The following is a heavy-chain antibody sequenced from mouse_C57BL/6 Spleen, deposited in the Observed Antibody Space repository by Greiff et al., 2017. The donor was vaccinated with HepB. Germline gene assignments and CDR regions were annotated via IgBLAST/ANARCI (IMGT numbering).Heavy chain of an antibody. V-gene: IGHV1-76*01. CDR3: ARNPLRGAMDY. Sequence: QVQLKESGAELVRPGASVKLSCKASGYTFTDYYINWVKQRPGQGLEWIARIYPGSGNTYYNEKFKGKATLTAEKSSSTAYMQLSSLTSEDSAVYFCARNPLRGAMDYWGQGTSVTVSS. CDR1: GYTFTDYY. CDR2: IYPGSGNT. J-gene: IGHJ4*01. D-gene: IGHD2-12*01.